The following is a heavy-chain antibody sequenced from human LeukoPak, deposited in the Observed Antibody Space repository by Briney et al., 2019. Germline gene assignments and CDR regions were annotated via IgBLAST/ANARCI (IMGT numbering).Heavy chain of an antibody. CDR1: GFTFSSYW. V-gene: IGHV3-74*01. CDR2: LNTDGSTK. CDR3: ARAGPQYYDSSGYYWDS. Sequence: TGGSLRLSCAASGFTFSSYWVHWVRQAPGKGLVWVSRLNTDGSTKTYADSVKGRFTISRDNAKNTLYLQMNSLRAEDTAVYYCARAGPQYYDSSGYYWDSWGPRTLVTVSS. D-gene: IGHD3-22*01. J-gene: IGHJ4*02.